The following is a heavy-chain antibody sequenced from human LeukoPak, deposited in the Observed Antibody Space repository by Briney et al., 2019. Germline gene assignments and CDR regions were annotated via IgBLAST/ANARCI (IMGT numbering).Heavy chain of an antibody. CDR2: LNTDGSST. CDR3: AIVAYSSNWYIDY. D-gene: IGHD6-13*01. CDR1: GFSFSSYW. V-gene: IGHV3-74*01. Sequence: PGGSLRLSCAASGFSFSSYWMHWVRQAPGKGLVWVSRLNTDGSSTNYADSVKGRFTISRDNAKNTLYLQMNSLRAEDTAIYYCAIVAYSSNWYIDYWGQGTLVAVSS. J-gene: IGHJ4*02.